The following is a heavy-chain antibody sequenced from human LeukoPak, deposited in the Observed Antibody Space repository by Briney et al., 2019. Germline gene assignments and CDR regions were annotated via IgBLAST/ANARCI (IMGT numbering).Heavy chain of an antibody. D-gene: IGHD3-10*01. V-gene: IGHV3-53*01. CDR2: IFSTAPK. CDR3: AISGLGFGEFRGLDY. Sequence: GGSLRLSCAASGIKVSNNYMNSVRQAQVQGLESESFIFSTAPKYYADSVKGTLIIFRDTSKNALYPQMNSLRTEDTAVYYCAISGLGFGEFRGLDYWGQGTLVTVSS. CDR1: GIKVSNNY. J-gene: IGHJ4*02.